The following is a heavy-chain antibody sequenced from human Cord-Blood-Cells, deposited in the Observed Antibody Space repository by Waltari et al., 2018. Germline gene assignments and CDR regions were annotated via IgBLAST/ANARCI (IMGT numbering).Heavy chain of an antibody. D-gene: IGHD3-3*01. J-gene: IGHJ6*02. CDR1: GYTFTSYD. CDR2: MNPNSGNT. Sequence: QVQLVQSGAAVKKPVASVKVSCKASGYTFTSYDINWVRRAPGQGLEWMGWMNPNSGNTGYAQKFQGRVTMTRNTSISTAYMELSSLRSEDTAVYYCARGGYFWSLLGSAYGMDVWGQGTTVTVSS. V-gene: IGHV1-8*01. CDR3: ARGGYFWSLLGSAYGMDV.